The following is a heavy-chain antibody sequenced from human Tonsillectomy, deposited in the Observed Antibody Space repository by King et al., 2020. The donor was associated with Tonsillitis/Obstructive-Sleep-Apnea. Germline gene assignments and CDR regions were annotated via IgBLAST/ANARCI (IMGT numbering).Heavy chain of an antibody. J-gene: IGHJ5*02. Sequence: QLQESGPGLVKPSETLSLTCTVSGASTSSYYWSWIRQPPGKGLEWIGNIYYSGSTNYNPSLKSRVTISLDTSKNQFSLKLSPVTAADTAVYYCARENWYHGAGHWFDPWGQGPLVTVSS. CDR1: GASTSSYY. CDR3: ARENWYHGAGHWFDP. D-gene: IGHD2-2*01. V-gene: IGHV4-59*01. CDR2: IYYSGST.